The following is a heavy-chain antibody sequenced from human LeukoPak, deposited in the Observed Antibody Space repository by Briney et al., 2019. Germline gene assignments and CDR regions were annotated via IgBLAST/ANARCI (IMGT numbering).Heavy chain of an antibody. V-gene: IGHV4-59*12. J-gene: IGHJ5*02. CDR1: GGSISSYY. CDR3: ARDLSYYYGSGSYEGHNWFDP. D-gene: IGHD3-10*01. Sequence: SETLSHTCTVSGGSISSYYWSWIRQPPGKGLEWIGYIYYSGSTNYNPSLKSRVTISVDTSKNQFSLKLSSVTAADTAVYYCARDLSYYYGSGSYEGHNWFDPWGQGTLVTVSS. CDR2: IYYSGST.